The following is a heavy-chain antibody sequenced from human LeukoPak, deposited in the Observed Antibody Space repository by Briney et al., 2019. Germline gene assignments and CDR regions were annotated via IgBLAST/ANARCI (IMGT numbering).Heavy chain of an antibody. CDR1: GGSISRYY. V-gene: IGHV4-59*01. J-gene: IGHJ5*02. CDR2: IYYSGST. CDR3: ARDSDYYDSSGYPNWFDP. D-gene: IGHD3-22*01. Sequence: PSETLSLTCTVSGGSISRYYWSWIRQPPGKGLEWIGYIYYSGSTNYNPSLKSRVTISVDTSKNQFSLKLSSVTAADTAVYYCARDSDYYDSSGYPNWFDPWGQGTLVTVSS.